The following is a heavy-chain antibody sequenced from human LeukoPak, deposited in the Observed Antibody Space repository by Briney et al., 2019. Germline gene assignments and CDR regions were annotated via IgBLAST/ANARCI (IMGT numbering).Heavy chain of an antibody. CDR2: ISWTSGSI. D-gene: IGHD3-16*01. CDR1: GFTFDDYA. V-gene: IGHV3-9*01. CDR3: VKDGEAWGDL. J-gene: IGHJ3*01. Sequence: GRSLRLSCAASGFTFDDYAMHWVRQAPGKGLEWVSGISWTSGSIVYADSVKGRFTISRDNAKNSLYLQMNSLRAEDTALYYCVKDGEAWGDLWGQGTMVTVSS.